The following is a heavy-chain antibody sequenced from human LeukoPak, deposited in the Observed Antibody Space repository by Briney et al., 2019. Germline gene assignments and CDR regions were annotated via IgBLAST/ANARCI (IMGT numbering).Heavy chain of an antibody. CDR1: GFTFSSYE. J-gene: IGHJ4*02. CDR3: ARARGATRRYYFDY. CDR2: ISSSGSTI. Sequence: GGSLRLSCAASGFTFSSYEMNWVRQAPGKGLEWVSYISSSGSTIYYADSVKGRFTISRDNAKNSLYLQMNSLRAEDTAVYYCARARGATRRYYFDYWGQGTLVTVSS. V-gene: IGHV3-48*03. D-gene: IGHD1-26*01.